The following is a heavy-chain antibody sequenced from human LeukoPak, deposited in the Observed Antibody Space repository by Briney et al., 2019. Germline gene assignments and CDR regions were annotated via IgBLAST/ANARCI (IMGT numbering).Heavy chain of an antibody. V-gene: IGHV3-48*01. CDR2: ISTSSSTI. CDR3: ARQAFGYYMDV. Sequence: PGGSLRLSCAASGFTFSSYNMNWVRQAPGKGLEWVSYISTSSSTIYYADSVKGRFTISRDNAKNSLYLRMNSLRAEDTAVYYCARQAFGYYMDVWGKGTTVTVSS. J-gene: IGHJ6*03. CDR1: GFTFSSYN. D-gene: IGHD3-3*02.